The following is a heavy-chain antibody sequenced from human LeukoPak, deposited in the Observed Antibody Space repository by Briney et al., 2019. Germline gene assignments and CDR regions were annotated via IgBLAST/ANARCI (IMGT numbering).Heavy chain of an antibody. V-gene: IGHV3-30*04. J-gene: IGHJ6*02. CDR3: AKDLGGGGGYEYYYYGMDV. D-gene: IGHD5-12*01. Sequence: QPGGSLRLSCEVSGLTRVLYGLHWVRQVPGKGLEWVSFISYDGSEIYYADSVMGRFTISRDNSKNTLYLQMNSLRAEDTAVYYCAKDLGGGGGYEYYYYGMDVWGQGTTVTVSS. CDR2: ISYDGSEI. CDR1: GLTRVLYG.